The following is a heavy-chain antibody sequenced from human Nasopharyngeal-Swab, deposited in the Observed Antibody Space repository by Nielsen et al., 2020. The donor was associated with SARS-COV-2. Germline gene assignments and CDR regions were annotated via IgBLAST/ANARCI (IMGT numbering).Heavy chain of an antibody. CDR3: TTDLGSSGWYSGVGY. Sequence: VRQAPGKGLEWVGRIKSKTDGGTTGYAAPVKGRFTISRDDSKNTLYLQMNSLKTEDTAVYYCTTDLGSSGWYSGVGYWGQGTLVTVSS. D-gene: IGHD6-19*01. CDR2: IKSKTDGGTT. J-gene: IGHJ4*02. V-gene: IGHV3-15*01.